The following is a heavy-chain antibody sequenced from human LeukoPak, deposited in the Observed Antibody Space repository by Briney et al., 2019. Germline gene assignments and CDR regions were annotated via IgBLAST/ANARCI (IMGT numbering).Heavy chain of an antibody. CDR3: ARWGGIGAAAGTGDFDY. D-gene: IGHD6-13*01. CDR2: INPNSGGT. Sequence: ASVKVSCKASGYTFTGYYMHWVRQAPGQGLEWMGWINPNSGGTNYAQKFQGRVTMTRDTSISTAYMELSRLSSDDTAVYSWARWGGIGAAAGTGDFDYWGQGTLVTVSS. V-gene: IGHV1-2*02. J-gene: IGHJ4*02. CDR1: GYTFTGYY.